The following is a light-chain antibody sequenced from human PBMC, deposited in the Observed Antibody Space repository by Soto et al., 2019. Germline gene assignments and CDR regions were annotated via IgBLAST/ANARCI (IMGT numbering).Light chain of an antibody. J-gene: IGLJ2*01. Sequence: QSALTQPASVSGSPGQSITISCTGTSSDVGGYNYVSWYQQHPGKAPKLMIYGVTNRPSGVSNRFSGSKSGNTASLTISGLQAEDEADYYCSSYTSSTTLSVAFGGGTKLTVL. V-gene: IGLV2-14*01. CDR3: SSYTSSTTLSVA. CDR1: SSDVGGYNY. CDR2: GVT.